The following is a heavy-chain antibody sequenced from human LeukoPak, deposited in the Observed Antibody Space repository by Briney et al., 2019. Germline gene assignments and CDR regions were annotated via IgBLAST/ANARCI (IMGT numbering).Heavy chain of an antibody. Sequence: ASVKVSCKASGGTFSSYAISWVRQAPGQGLEWMGRIIPILGIANYAQKFQGRVTITADKSTSTAYMELSSLRSEDTAVYYCASISSEVYSSSSFDYWGQGTLVTASS. D-gene: IGHD6-6*01. V-gene: IGHV1-69*04. CDR3: ASISSEVYSSSSFDY. J-gene: IGHJ4*02. CDR1: GGTFSSYA. CDR2: IIPILGIA.